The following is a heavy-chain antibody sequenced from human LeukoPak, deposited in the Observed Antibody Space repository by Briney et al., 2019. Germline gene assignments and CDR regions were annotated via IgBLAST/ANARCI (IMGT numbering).Heavy chain of an antibody. D-gene: IGHD3-10*01. Sequence: SETLSLTCTVSGDSISSGDYYWSWIRQPAGKGLEWIGRISSSGSTNYNPSLKSRVTISVDTSKNQVSLKLSSVTAADTAVYYCARQGIGYYYGSGSSSGLVYFDYWGQGTLVTVSS. CDR2: ISSSGST. CDR3: ARQGIGYYYGSGSSSGLVYFDY. J-gene: IGHJ4*02. V-gene: IGHV4-61*02. CDR1: GDSISSGDYY.